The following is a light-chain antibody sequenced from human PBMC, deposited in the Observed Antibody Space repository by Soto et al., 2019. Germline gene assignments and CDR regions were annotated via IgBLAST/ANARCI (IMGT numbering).Light chain of an antibody. CDR1: SGHNSYA. Sequence: QTVVTQPPSASASLGASVKLTCTLSSGHNSYAIAWHQQLPEKGPRYLMKLNSDGSHSKGDGIPDRFSGSSSGAERYLTISSLQSEDEADYYCQTWSTDIRVFGGGTKVTVL. J-gene: IGLJ3*02. V-gene: IGLV4-69*01. CDR2: LNSDGSH. CDR3: QTWSTDIRV.